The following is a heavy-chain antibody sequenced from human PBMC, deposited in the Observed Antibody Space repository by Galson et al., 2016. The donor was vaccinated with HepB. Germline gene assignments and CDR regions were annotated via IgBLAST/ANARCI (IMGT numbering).Heavy chain of an antibody. D-gene: IGHD2-21*01. V-gene: IGHV4-34*01. J-gene: IGHJ4*02. CDR3: TRNGDYCLDH. CDR1: GGSFRTYY. CDR2: INHGGPA. Sequence: GTLSLTCAVYGGSFRTYYWSWVRQPPGGGLEWIGEINHGGPATYNPSLKSRVTISIDVSKNQLSLTLRSVTAADTAVYYCTRNGDYCLDHWGQGALVTVSS.